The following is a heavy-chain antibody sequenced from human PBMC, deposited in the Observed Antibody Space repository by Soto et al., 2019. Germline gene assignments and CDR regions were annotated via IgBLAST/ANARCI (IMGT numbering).Heavy chain of an antibody. J-gene: IGHJ6*02. V-gene: IGHV4-31*03. Sequence: PSETLSLTCTVSGGSISSGGYYWSWIRQHPGKGLEWIGYIYYSGSTYYNPSLKSRVTISVDTSKNQFSLKLSSVTAADTAVYYCARDRVVVVPAATATGGYYGMDVWGQGTTVTVSS. D-gene: IGHD2-2*01. CDR3: ARDRVVVVPAATATGGYYGMDV. CDR1: GGSISSGGYY. CDR2: IYYSGST.